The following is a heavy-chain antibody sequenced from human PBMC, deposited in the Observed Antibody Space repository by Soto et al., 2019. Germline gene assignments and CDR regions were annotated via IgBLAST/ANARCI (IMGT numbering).Heavy chain of an antibody. V-gene: IGHV4-39*01. Sequence: PSETLSLTRTVSGGSITSSSYYWGWIRQPPGKGLEWIGSIYYSGSTYYNPSLKSRVSMSVDTSKNQFSLKLSSVTAADTAVYHCARQGAYFHESSGYEFDYWGQGTLVTVSS. CDR1: GGSITSSSYY. J-gene: IGHJ4*02. CDR3: ARQGAYFHESSGYEFDY. D-gene: IGHD3-22*01. CDR2: IYYSGST.